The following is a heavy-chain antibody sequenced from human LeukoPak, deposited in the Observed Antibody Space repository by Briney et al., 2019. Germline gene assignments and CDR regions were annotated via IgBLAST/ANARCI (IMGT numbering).Heavy chain of an antibody. CDR3: AREGASGEFLNSMDV. D-gene: IGHD3-10*01. CDR2: INPNSGGT. CDR1: GCTFTGYY. V-gene: IGHV1-2*02. J-gene: IGHJ6*02. Sequence: ASVTVSCKASGCTFTGYYMHWVRQAPGQGLEWMGWINPNSGGTNYAQKFQGRVTMTRDTSISTAYMELSRLRSDDTAVYYCAREGASGEFLNSMDVWGQGTTVTVSS.